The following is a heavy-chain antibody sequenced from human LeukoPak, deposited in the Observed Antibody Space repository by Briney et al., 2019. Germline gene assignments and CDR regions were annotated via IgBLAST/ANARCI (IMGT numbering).Heavy chain of an antibody. D-gene: IGHD5-18*01. CDR1: GFTFSSYG. V-gene: IGHV3-23*01. Sequence: GGSLRLSCAASGFTFSSYGMNWVRQAPGQGLEWVSAISGSGGSTYYADSVKGRFTISRDNSKNTLYLHMNSLRAEDTAVYYCAKRIQSAMAMGYWGQGTLVTVSS. CDR3: AKRIQSAMAMGY. CDR2: ISGSGGST. J-gene: IGHJ4*02.